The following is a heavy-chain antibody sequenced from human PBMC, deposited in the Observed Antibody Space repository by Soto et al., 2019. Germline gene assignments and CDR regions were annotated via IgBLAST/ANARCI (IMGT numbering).Heavy chain of an antibody. CDR2: IYYSGST. CDR3: ASLDWHYYDSSGYRLFDY. Sequence: PSETLSLTCTVSGGSISSYYWSWIRQPPGKGLEWIGYIYYSGSTNYNPSLKSRVTISVDTSKNQFSLKLSSVTAADTAVYYCASLDWHYYDSSGYRLFDYWGQGTLVTVSS. CDR1: GGSISSYY. D-gene: IGHD3-22*01. J-gene: IGHJ4*02. V-gene: IGHV4-59*12.